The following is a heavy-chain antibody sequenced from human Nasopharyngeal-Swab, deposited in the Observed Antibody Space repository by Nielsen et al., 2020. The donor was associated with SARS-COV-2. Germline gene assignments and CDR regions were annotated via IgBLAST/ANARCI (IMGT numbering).Heavy chain of an antibody. Sequence: GGSLRLSCAASGFTFSTYAMNWVRRAPGKGLEWVSSISGSGATTYYADSVKGRVTISRDNSKNTLYLQVSSLRAEDTAMYYCARDAGGGYSYGWTYYYYGMDVWGQGTTVTVSS. V-gene: IGHV3-23*01. CDR3: ARDAGGGYSYGWTYYYYGMDV. CDR1: GFTFSTYA. J-gene: IGHJ6*02. D-gene: IGHD5-18*01. CDR2: ISGSGATT.